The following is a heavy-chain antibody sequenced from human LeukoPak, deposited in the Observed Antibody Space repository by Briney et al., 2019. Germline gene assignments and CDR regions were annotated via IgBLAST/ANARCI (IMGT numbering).Heavy chain of an antibody. D-gene: IGHD6-13*01. V-gene: IGHV4-39*07. Sequence: SETLSLTCTVSGDSISSSSYYWGWIRQPPGKGLEWIASIYYSGNTYYNPSLKSRVTISVDTSKNQFSLKLSSVTAADTAVYYCARRYSSSWFGYWGQGTLVTVSS. CDR2: IYYSGNT. CDR1: GDSISSSSYY. CDR3: ARRYSSSWFGY. J-gene: IGHJ4*02.